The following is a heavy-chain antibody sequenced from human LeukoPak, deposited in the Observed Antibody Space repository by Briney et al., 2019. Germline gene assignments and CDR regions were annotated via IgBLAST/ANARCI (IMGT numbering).Heavy chain of an antibody. CDR3: AKQSRSSGWYPIDY. CDR2: TSYDGSNK. V-gene: IGHV3-30*18. Sequence: GGSLRLSCAASGFTFSSYGMHWVRQAPGKGLEWVAVTSYDGSNKYYADSVKGRFTISRDNSKNTLYLQMNSLRAEDTAVYYCAKQSRSSGWYPIDYWGQGTLVTVSS. CDR1: GFTFSSYG. J-gene: IGHJ4*02. D-gene: IGHD6-19*01.